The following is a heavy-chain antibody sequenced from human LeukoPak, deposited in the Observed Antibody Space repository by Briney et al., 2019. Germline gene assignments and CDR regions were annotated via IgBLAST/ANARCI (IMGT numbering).Heavy chain of an antibody. D-gene: IGHD4-17*01. CDR1: GGSISSYY. Sequence: SETLSLTCTVPGGSISSYYWSWIRQPPGKGLEWIGYIYYSGSTNYNPSLKSRVTISVDTSKNQFSLKLSSVTAADTAVYYCASTTDKAWFDPWGQGTLVTVSS. CDR3: ASTTDKAWFDP. J-gene: IGHJ5*02. CDR2: IYYSGST. V-gene: IGHV4-59*01.